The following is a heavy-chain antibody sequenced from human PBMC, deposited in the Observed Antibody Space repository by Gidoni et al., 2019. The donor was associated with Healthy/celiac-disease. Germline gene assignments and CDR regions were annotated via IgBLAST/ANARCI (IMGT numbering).Heavy chain of an antibody. V-gene: IGHV3-48*01. D-gene: IGHD3-10*01. CDR1: GFTFSSYS. CDR2: ISSSSSTI. J-gene: IGHJ3*02. CDR3: ARLGGSDAFDI. Sequence: EVQLVESGGGLVQPGGSLRLSCAASGFTFSSYSMNWVRQAPGKGLEWVSYISSSSSTIYYADSVKGRFTISRDNAKNSLYLQMNSLRAEDTAVYYCARLGGSDAFDIWGQGTMVTVSS.